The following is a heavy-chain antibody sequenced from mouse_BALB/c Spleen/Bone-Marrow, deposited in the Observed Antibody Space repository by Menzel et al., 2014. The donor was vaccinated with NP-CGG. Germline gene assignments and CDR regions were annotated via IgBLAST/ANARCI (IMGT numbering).Heavy chain of an antibody. D-gene: IGHD1-1*01. CDR1: GYTFTRYT. CDR2: IIPNSGYS. Sequence: QVQLKHSGAELARPGASVRMSCQASGYTFTRYTMHWEKKRPGQGLEWIGDIIPNSGYSNYNQKFKDKATLTADKSSSTAYMQLSSLTSEDSAVYYCTIRYYAMDYWGQGTSVTVSS. CDR3: TIRYYAMDY. V-gene: IGHV1-4*01. J-gene: IGHJ4*01.